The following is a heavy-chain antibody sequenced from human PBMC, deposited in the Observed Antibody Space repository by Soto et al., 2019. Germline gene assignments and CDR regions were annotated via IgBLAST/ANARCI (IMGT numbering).Heavy chain of an antibody. Sequence: QITLNESGPTLVKPTQTLTLTCTFSGFSLSTRGVGVGWIRQPPGKALEWLALLYWDDDERYSPSLMSRLTITKDTPKNQVFLTMTNVDPVDTATYYCAHRPRAFTYFFDYWGQGTLVTVSS. CDR1: GFSLSTRGVG. V-gene: IGHV2-5*02. J-gene: IGHJ4*02. D-gene: IGHD3-10*01. CDR2: LYWDDDE. CDR3: AHRPRAFTYFFDY.